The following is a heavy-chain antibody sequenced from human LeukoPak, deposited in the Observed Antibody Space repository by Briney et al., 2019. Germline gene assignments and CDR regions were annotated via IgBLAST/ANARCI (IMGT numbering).Heavy chain of an antibody. CDR1: GFTFSSYA. V-gene: IGHV3-30-3*01. J-gene: IGHJ4*02. CDR2: ISYDGSNK. CDR3: AKDFGYYYDSSGYYHFDY. D-gene: IGHD3-22*01. Sequence: GGSLRLSCAASGFTFSSYAMHWVRQAPGKGLEWVAVISYDGSNKYYADSVKGRFTISRDNSKNTLYLQMDSLRVEDTALYYCAKDFGYYYDSSGYYHFDYWGQGTLVTVSS.